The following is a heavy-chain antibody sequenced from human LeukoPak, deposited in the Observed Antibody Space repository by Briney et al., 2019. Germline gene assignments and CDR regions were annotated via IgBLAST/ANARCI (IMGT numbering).Heavy chain of an antibody. J-gene: IGHJ4*02. Sequence: SETLSLTFTVSGGSISSYYWSWIRQPPGKGLEWIGYIYYSGSTNYNPSLKSRVTISVDTSKNQFSLKLSSVTAADTAVYYCARATGSFDYWGQGTLVTVSS. CDR3: ARATGSFDY. D-gene: IGHD1-1*01. CDR1: GGSISSYY. CDR2: IYYSGST. V-gene: IGHV4-59*01.